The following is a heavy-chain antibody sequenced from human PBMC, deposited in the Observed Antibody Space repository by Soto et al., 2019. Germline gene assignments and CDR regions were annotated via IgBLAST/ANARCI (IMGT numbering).Heavy chain of an antibody. CDR1: GFTFSDYF. CDR3: ARASTVTAYPFDY. V-gene: IGHV3-11*01. D-gene: IGHD4-17*01. CDR2: FSVSGTII. Sequence: GGALRLSCSASGFTFSDYFISWVRQAPGKGVERLSYFSVSGTIIYYADSVKGRFTISRDNAKNSLYLQMNSLRAEDMAVYYCARASTVTAYPFDYWGQGILVTVSS. J-gene: IGHJ4*02.